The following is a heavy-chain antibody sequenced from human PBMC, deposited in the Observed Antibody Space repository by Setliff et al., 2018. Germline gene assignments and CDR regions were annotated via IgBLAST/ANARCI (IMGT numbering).Heavy chain of an antibody. V-gene: IGHV3-21*01. J-gene: IGHJ2*01. D-gene: IGHD3-16*02. CDR3: AREGDYDYVWGSYRYWYFDL. CDR1: GFTFSSYS. Sequence: LRLSCAASGFTFSSYSMNWVRQAPGKGLEWVSSISSSSSYIYYADSVKGRFTISRDNAKNSLYLQMNSLRAEDTAVYYCAREGDYDYVWGSYRYWYFDLWGRGTLVTVSS. CDR2: ISSSSSYI.